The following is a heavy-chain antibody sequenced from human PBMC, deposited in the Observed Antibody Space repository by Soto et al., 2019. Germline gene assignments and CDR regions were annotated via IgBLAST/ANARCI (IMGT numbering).Heavy chain of an antibody. CDR2: IYSGGST. CDR3: ARGWSGYYYGMDV. CDR1: GFTFSDYY. Sequence: HPGGSLRLSCAASGFTFSDYYMSWIRQAPGKGLEWVSVIYSGGSTYYADSVKGRFTISRDNSKNTLYLQMNSLRAEDTAVYYCARGWSGYYYGMDVWGQGTTVTVSS. J-gene: IGHJ6*02. V-gene: IGHV3-53*01.